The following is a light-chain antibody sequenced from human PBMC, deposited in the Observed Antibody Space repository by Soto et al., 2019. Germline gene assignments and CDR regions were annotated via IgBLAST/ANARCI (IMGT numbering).Light chain of an antibody. CDR2: KAS. Sequence: DIQMTQSPSTLSGSVGNRVTITCRASQTISSWLAWYQQKPGKAPKLLIYKASTLKSGVPSRFSGSGSGTEFTLTISSLQPDDFATYYCQQYNSYSVAFGQGTKVDI. CDR3: QQYNSYSVA. CDR1: QTISSW. V-gene: IGKV1-5*03. J-gene: IGKJ1*01.